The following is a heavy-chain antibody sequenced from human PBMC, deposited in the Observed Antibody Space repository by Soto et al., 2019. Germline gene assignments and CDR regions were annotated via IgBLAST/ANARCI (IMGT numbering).Heavy chain of an antibody. D-gene: IGHD3-22*01. V-gene: IGHV3-30*18. CDR2: ISYDGSNK. J-gene: IGHJ4*02. CDR3: AKPRGRSINMIVVAPFDY. CDR1: GFTFSTYG. Sequence: PGGSLRLSCAASGFTFSTYGMHWVRQAPGKGLEWVAVISYDGSNKYYADSVKGRLTISRDNSKNTLYLQMNSLRAEDTAVYYCAKPRGRSINMIVVAPFDYWGEGT.